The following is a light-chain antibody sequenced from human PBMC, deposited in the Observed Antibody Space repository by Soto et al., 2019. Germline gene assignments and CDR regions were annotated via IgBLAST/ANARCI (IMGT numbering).Light chain of an antibody. CDR3: QQYSSYYT. CDR2: KAS. CDR1: QSLDSW. Sequence: DIQMTQSPSTLSASVGDRVTITCRASQSLDSWLAWYQQKPGKAPKLLMYKASTLENRVPSRFSGSGAGTDFTLTISSLQPDDFATYYCQQYSSYYTFGQGNKLEIK. V-gene: IGKV1-5*03. J-gene: IGKJ2*01.